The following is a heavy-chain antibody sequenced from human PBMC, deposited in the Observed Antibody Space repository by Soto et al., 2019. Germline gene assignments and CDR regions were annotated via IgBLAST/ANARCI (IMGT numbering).Heavy chain of an antibody. D-gene: IGHD3-3*01. V-gene: IGHV3-48*02. J-gene: IGHJ6*02. CDR2: VSLDSDSI. Sequence: HPVGSLRLSCRASGSDFSTYSMNWVRQAPGQGLEWIAYVSLDSDSIQYADSVKGRFTISRDDAENSLYLQMDSLRDEDTATYYCARLYYDYVWGQGTTVTVSS. CDR1: GSDFSTYS. CDR3: ARLYYDYV.